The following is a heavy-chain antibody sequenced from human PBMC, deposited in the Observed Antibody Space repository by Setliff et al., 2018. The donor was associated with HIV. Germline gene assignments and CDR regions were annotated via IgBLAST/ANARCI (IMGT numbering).Heavy chain of an antibody. V-gene: IGHV4-4*07. CDR2: IYTSGST. CDR1: GGSISSYY. J-gene: IGHJ6*03. D-gene: IGHD3-10*01. CDR3: ARDGSGSSYYYYMDV. Sequence: PSETLSLTCTVSGGSISSYYWSWIRQPAGKGLEWTGRIYTSGSTNYNPSLKSRVTMSVDTSKNQFSLKLSSVTAADTAVYYCARDGSGSSYYYYMDVWGKGTTVTVSS.